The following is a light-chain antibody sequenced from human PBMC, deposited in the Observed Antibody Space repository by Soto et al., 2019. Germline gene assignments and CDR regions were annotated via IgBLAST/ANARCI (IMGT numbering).Light chain of an antibody. CDR3: QQYNNWPRIT. CDR1: QSVSSN. J-gene: IGKJ3*01. Sequence: EIVMTQSPATLSVSPEERATLSCRASQSVSSNLAWYQQKPGQAPRLLIYGASTRATGIPARFSGSGSGTEFTLTISSLQSEDFAVYYCQQYNNWPRITFGPGTKVDIK. V-gene: IGKV3-15*01. CDR2: GAS.